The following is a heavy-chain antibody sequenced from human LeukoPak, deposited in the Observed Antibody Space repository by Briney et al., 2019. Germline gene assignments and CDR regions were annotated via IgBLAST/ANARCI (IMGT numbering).Heavy chain of an antibody. CDR2: IRSKAYAGTT. J-gene: IGHJ3*02. CDR1: GFTFGDYA. D-gene: IGHD2-2*01. Sequence: GGSLRLSCTASGFTFGDYALSWVRQAPGKGLEWVGFIRSKAYAGTTEYAASVKGRFTISRDDSKSIAYLQMNSLKTEDTAVYYCTRGGDFGVPAPLGIDAFDIWGQGTMVTVSS. V-gene: IGHV3-49*04. CDR3: TRGGDFGVPAPLGIDAFDI.